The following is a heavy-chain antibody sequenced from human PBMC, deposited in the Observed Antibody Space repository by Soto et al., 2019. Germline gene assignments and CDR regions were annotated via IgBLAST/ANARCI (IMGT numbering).Heavy chain of an antibody. CDR2: GSAYNGHT. CDR3: ARHMTAHDHLVVWPAASDS. CDR1: GDTFSSYT. V-gene: IGHV1-18*04. D-gene: IGHD2-15*01. J-gene: IGHJ4*02. Sequence: QIHLVQSGAEVKQPGASVKVSCKASGDTFSSYTITWVRQAPGQGPEWMGCGSAYNGHTNYPQSLQGRGTLSTDPTTSTAYLELRSLISDGTAVYYCARHMTAHDHLVVWPAASDSWGQGTLVTV.